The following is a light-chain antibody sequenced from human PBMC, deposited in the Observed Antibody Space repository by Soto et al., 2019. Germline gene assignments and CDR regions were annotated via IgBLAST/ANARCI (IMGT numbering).Light chain of an antibody. J-gene: IGKJ3*01. CDR2: DAS. V-gene: IGKV1-27*01. Sequence: DIPMTQSPSSLSASVGDRVTITCRASQDISNYLAWYQQRPGKVPTLLLYDASTLQSGVPSRFSGSGSVTDFTLTISSLLPEYGATSYCQNVDSAAFTFGPGTKVYSK. CDR3: QNVDSAAFT. CDR1: QDISNY.